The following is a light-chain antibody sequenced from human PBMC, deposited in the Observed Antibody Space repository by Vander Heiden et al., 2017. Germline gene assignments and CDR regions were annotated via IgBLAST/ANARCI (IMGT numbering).Light chain of an antibody. CDR1: HDISTS. CDR3: QQASSFPST. Sequence: DIQMTQSPSSVSASVGDRVAITCRASHDISTSLVWYQQKPGKVPNLLIYLASTLQSGVPSRFSGSGSGTDFTLTISSLQPEDFATYYCQQASSFPSTFGQGTKVEIK. CDR2: LAS. J-gene: IGKJ1*01. V-gene: IGKV1-12*02.